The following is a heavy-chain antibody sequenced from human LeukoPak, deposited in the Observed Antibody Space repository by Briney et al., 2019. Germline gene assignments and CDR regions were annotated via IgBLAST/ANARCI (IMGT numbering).Heavy chain of an antibody. CDR1: GYTFTSYG. Sequence: ASVKVSCKASGYTFTSYGISWVRQAPGQGLEWMGWISAYNGNTNYAQKLQGRVTMTTDTSTSTAYMELRSLRSDDTAVYYCARGHQTYYDILTGYDYWGQGTLVTVSS. V-gene: IGHV1-18*01. CDR2: ISAYNGNT. D-gene: IGHD3-9*01. J-gene: IGHJ4*02. CDR3: ARGHQTYYDILTGYDY.